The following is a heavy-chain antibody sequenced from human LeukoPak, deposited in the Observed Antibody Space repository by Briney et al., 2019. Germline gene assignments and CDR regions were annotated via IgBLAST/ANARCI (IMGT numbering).Heavy chain of an antibody. CDR2: IYPGDSDT. J-gene: IGHJ4*02. CDR3: ARHGGYSGSYYPDY. V-gene: IGHV5-51*01. D-gene: IGHD1-26*01. CDR1: GYSFTSYW. Sequence: AEYLMIFSKGFGYSFTSYWIGWVRQMPRKGLEWMGIIYPGDSDTRYSPSFQGQVTISVDKSISTAYLQRSSLKASDTAMYYCARHGGYSGSYYPDYWGQGTLVTLSS.